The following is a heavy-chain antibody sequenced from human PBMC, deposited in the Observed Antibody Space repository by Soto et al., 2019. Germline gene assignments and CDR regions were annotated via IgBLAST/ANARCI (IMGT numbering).Heavy chain of an antibody. J-gene: IGHJ5*02. V-gene: IGHV3-11*01. CDR1: GFTFSFYY. Sequence: GGSLSLSCAASGFTFSFYYMHLLRQSPGKGRAWVSYISSSGSTIYYADSVKGRFTISRDNAKNSLYLQMNSLRAEDTAVYYCAREADCSGGSCYSWNWFDPWGQGTLVTGSS. D-gene: IGHD2-15*01. CDR3: AREADCSGGSCYSWNWFDP. CDR2: ISSSGSTI.